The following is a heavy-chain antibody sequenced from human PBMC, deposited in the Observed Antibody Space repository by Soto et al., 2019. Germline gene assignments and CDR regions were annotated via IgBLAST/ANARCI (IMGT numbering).Heavy chain of an antibody. Sequence: QVRLQESGPGLVRPSETLSLTCTVSGGSISRYFWSWIRQSPGKGLEWIGYIFYTGSTTYNPSLKSRVTISIDTSKKQFSLKLSSLTAADTAVYYCAHFSDLEWFDPWGQGTLVTVSS. CDR1: GGSISRYF. D-gene: IGHD2-21*01. CDR3: AHFSDLEWFDP. V-gene: IGHV4-59*01. J-gene: IGHJ5*02. CDR2: IFYTGST.